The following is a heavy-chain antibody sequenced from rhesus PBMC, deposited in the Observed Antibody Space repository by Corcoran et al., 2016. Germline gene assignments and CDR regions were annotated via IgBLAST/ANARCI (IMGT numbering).Heavy chain of an antibody. J-gene: IGHJ4*01. V-gene: IGHV3S5*01. D-gene: IGHD4-11*01. CDR1: GFTFSSYG. Sequence: EVQLVETGGGLVQPGGSLKLSCAASGFTFSSYGMSWVRQAPGKGLEWVSAINSGGVSTNYADSGNGRCTISRANSKNTLSLQMSSLRADDTDIYYCAKDRLYLNYPYYFDYWGQGVLVTVSS. CDR2: INSGGVST. CDR3: AKDRLYLNYPYYFDY.